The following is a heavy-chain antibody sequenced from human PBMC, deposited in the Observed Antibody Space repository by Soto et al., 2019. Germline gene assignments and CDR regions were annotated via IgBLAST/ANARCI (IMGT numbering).Heavy chain of an antibody. CDR3: ARDVVGTGGMDV. V-gene: IGHV4-31*03. CDR1: GGSISSGGYY. CDR2: ILYSGST. J-gene: IGHJ6*02. D-gene: IGHD1-1*01. Sequence: SETLSLTCTVSGGSISSGGYYWSWIRQHPGKGLEWIGYILYSGSTYYNPSLKSRVTISVDTSKNQFSLKLSSVTAADTAVYHCARDVVGTGGMDVWGQGTTVTVSS.